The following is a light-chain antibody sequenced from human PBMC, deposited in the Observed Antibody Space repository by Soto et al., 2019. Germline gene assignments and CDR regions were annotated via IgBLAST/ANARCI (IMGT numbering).Light chain of an antibody. CDR3: SSYTINRTYV. V-gene: IGLV2-14*01. CDR2: GVS. Sequence: QSVLAQPASVSGSLGQSITISCTGTSSDVGAYNYVSWYQQHPGTAPKLLICGVSDRPSGVSNRFSGSKSGNTASLTISGLQAEDEADYYCSSYTINRTYVFXTGTKVTVL. CDR1: SSDVGAYNY. J-gene: IGLJ1*01.